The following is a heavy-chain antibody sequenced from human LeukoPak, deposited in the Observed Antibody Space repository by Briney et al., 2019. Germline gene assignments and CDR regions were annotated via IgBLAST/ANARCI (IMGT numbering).Heavy chain of an antibody. D-gene: IGHD6-6*01. V-gene: IGHV1-2*02. Sequence: ASVNVSCKASGYTFTDYYIHWVRQAPGQGLEWMGWINPNSGGRSYAQKFQGRVTMTRDTSIRTTYLDLSRLRSDDTAVYYCARARSSIAAFFDYWGQGTLVTVSS. CDR2: INPNSGGR. CDR3: ARARSSIAAFFDY. CDR1: GYTFTDYY. J-gene: IGHJ4*02.